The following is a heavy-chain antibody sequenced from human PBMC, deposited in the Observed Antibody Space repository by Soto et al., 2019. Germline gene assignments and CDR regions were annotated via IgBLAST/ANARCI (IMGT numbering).Heavy chain of an antibody. CDR3: ARARYYSSGRYFDHDAFDI. D-gene: IGHD6-19*01. CDR2: ISPHNDRT. V-gene: IGHV1-18*01. CDR1: GYNFTSYG. J-gene: IGHJ3*02. Sequence: QVQLVQSGADVKKPGASVKVSCKASGYNFTSYGISWVRQAPGQGLEWMGWISPHNDRTKYARRFQDRVTMTTETPTSTVYMELGSLRSDDTSVYYCARARYYSSGRYFDHDAFDIWGQRTGVTVS.